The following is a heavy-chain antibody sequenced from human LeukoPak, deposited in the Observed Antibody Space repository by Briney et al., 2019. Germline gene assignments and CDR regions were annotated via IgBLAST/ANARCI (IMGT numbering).Heavy chain of an antibody. CDR3: VKGPYYESPALDS. CDR2: INGGGDST. CDR1: GFTFRDFG. J-gene: IGHJ4*02. D-gene: IGHD3-3*01. Sequence: GGSLRLSCAASGFTFRDFGMNWVRQFPGKGLEWISHINGGGDSTHYADSVKGRFTISRDNSQNTPFVQMNSLRVDDSATYYCVKGPYYESPALDSWGQGPLVTVSS. V-gene: IGHV3-23*01.